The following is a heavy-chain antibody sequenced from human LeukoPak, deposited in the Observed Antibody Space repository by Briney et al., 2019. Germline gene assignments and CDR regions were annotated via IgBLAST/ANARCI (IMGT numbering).Heavy chain of an antibody. CDR3: ARNVRDTGAFDY. V-gene: IGHV1-46*01. CDR1: GYTFTSYY. CDR2: INPSGGST. Sequence: ASVTVSCKASGYTFTSYYMHWVRQAPGQGLGWMGIINPSGGSTSYAQKFQGRVTMTRDTSTSTVYMELSSLRSEDTAVYYCARNVRDTGAFDYWGQGTLVTVSS. D-gene: IGHD5-18*01. J-gene: IGHJ4*02.